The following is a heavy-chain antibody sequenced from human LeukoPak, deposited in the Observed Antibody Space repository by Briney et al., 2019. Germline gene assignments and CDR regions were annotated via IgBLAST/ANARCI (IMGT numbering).Heavy chain of an antibody. CDR3: ARANNGAADIGIYV. V-gene: IGHV1-18*01. CDR1: GYTFSAYG. CDR2: INSHKGDT. D-gene: IGHD2-8*01. Sequence: ASVKVSCKASGYTFSAYGINWVRLAPGQGLEWMASINSHKGDTQYAQKFQGRVTMTTDTSTSTAYMHLRSLRSDDTAIYYCARANNGAADIGIYVWGQVATVTV. J-gene: IGHJ6*01.